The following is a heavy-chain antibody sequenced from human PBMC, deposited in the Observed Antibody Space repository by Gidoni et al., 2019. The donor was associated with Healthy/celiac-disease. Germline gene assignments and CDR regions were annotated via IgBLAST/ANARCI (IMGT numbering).Heavy chain of an antibody. CDR3: ARDKVATISYADY. V-gene: IGHV3-30-3*01. D-gene: IGHD5-12*01. CDR1: GFTFSSYA. J-gene: IGHJ4*02. CDR2: ISYDGSNK. Sequence: QVQLVASGGGVVQPGRSRRLSCAASGFTFSSYAMHWVRQAPGKGLEWVAVISYDGSNKYYADSVKGRFTISRDNSKNTLYLQMNSLRAEDTAVYYCARDKVATISYADYWGQGTLVTVSS.